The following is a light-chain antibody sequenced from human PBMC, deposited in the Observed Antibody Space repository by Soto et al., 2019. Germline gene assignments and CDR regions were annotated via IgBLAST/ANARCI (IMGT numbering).Light chain of an antibody. V-gene: IGKV1-39*01. CDR3: QKCKVAPFT. J-gene: IGKJ4*01. Sequence: DIQMTQSPSSLSASVGDRVTITCRASQSISSYLNWYQQKPGKAPKLLIYAASSLQSGVPSRFSGSGSGTEFTLTISSLQPDDFATYYCQKCKVAPFTFGGGTKV. CDR1: QSISSY. CDR2: AAS.